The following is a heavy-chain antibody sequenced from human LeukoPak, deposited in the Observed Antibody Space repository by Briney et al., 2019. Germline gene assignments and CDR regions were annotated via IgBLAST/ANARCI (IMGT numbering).Heavy chain of an antibody. D-gene: IGHD3-3*01. CDR2: ISHRGTS. V-gene: IGHV4-34*01. CDR1: DESFSTYY. J-gene: IGHJ3*02. Sequence: PSETLSLTCDVNDESFSTYYWSWIRQSPGKGLEWIAEISHRGTSTYNPSLQSRVTVSVDASKNHFSLRVKSVIAADTAIYYCARKRRRGYYLNSAFDMWGQGTMVTVSS. CDR3: ARKRRRGYYLNSAFDM.